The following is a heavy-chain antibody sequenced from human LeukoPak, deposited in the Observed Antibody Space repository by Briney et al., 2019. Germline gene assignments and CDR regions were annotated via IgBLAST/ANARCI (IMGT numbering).Heavy chain of an antibody. CDR2: IWYDGSNK. Sequence: GRFLRLSCAASGFTFSSYAMHWVRQAPGKGLEWVAVIWYDGSNKYYADSVKGRFTISRDNSKNTLYLQMNSLRAEDTAVYYCARAQVGSGWYNGDYWGQGTLVTVSS. J-gene: IGHJ4*02. CDR3: ARAQVGSGWYNGDY. V-gene: IGHV3-33*01. CDR1: GFTFSSYA. D-gene: IGHD6-19*01.